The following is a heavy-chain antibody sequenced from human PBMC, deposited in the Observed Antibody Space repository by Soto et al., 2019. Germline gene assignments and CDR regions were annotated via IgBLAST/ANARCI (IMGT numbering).Heavy chain of an antibody. CDR3: ARAPPRGIAAPGTWGSGMDV. CDR2: ISYNGIDE. Sequence: QVQLVESGGGVVQPGRSLRLSCTASGFSFSSYALYWVRQAPGKGLEWGALISYNGIDEYYADSVKGRFTISRDSSTNTLSLQMNSLRGEDTAVYYCARAPPRGIAAPGTWGSGMDVWGQGTTVTVSS. J-gene: IGHJ6*02. D-gene: IGHD6-13*01. CDR1: GFSFSSYA. V-gene: IGHV3-30-3*01.